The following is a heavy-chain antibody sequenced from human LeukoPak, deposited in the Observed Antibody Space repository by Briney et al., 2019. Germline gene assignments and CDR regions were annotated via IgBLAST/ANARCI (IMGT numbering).Heavy chain of an antibody. CDR2: ISYDGSNK. J-gene: IGHJ4*02. Sequence: GGSLRLSCAASGFTFSSYAMHWVRQAPGKGLEWVAVISYDGSNKYYADSVKGRFTISRDNSKNTLYLQMNSLRAEDTAVYYCARGGDGYNLGIIDYWGQGTLVTVSS. CDR1: GFTFSSYA. D-gene: IGHD5-12*01. CDR3: ARGGDGYNLGIIDY. V-gene: IGHV3-30-3*01.